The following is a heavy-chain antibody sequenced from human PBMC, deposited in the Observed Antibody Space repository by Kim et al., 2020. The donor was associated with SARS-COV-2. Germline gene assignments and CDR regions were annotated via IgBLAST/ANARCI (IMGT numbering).Heavy chain of an antibody. CDR2: FEPENGEI. V-gene: IGHV1-24*01. CDR1: GHTLSDLS. CDR3: ATDTVRYGMDV. D-gene: IGHD4-17*01. Sequence: ASVKVSCKVSGHTLSDLSMHWVRQAPGKGLEWMGGFEPENGEIVYARKFRGRLTMTDETSSNTAYMELTRLTYEDTAVYYCATDTVRYGMDVWGQGTTVTVSS. J-gene: IGHJ6*02.